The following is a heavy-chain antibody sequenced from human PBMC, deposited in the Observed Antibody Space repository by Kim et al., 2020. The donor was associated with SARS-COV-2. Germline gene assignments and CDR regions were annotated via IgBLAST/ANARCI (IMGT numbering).Heavy chain of an antibody. J-gene: IGHJ5*02. Sequence: SSSSTIYYADSVKGRFTISRDNAKNSLYLQMNILRAEDTAVYYCARLPAPWGQGTLVTVSS. V-gene: IGHV3-48*01. CDR2: SSSSTI. CDR3: ARLPAP.